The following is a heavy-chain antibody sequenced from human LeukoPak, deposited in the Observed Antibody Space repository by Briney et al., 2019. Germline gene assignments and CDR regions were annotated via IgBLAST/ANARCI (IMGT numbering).Heavy chain of an antibody. CDR1: GYNFIVFY. Sequence: ASVKVSCKASGYNFIVFYMHWVRQAPGQGLEGMGCINPNSGGTNYAPKFQDRVTVTRDTSISTAYMELSGLTLDDTAVYYCARGRTGDGYNLKEFDYWGQGTPVTVSS. CDR2: INPNSGGT. D-gene: IGHD5-24*01. J-gene: IGHJ4*02. V-gene: IGHV1-2*02. CDR3: ARGRTGDGYNLKEFDY.